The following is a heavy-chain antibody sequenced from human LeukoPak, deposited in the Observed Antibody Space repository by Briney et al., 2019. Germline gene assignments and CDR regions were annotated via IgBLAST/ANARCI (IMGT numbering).Heavy chain of an antibody. CDR2: ISAYNGNT. V-gene: IGHV1-18*04. D-gene: IGHD5-12*01. J-gene: IGHJ4*02. Sequence: ASVKVSCKASGYTFTGYYMHWVRQAPGQGLEWMGWISAYNGNTNYAQKLQGRVTMTTDTSTSTAYMELRSLRSDDTAVYYCAREHGGYDSLNYWGQGTLVTVSS. CDR1: GYTFTGYY. CDR3: AREHGGYDSLNY.